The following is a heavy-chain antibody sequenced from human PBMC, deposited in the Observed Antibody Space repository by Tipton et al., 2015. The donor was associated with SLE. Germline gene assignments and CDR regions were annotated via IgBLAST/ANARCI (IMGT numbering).Heavy chain of an antibody. D-gene: IGHD6-13*01. V-gene: IGHV3-33*01. CDR2: IWYGGSNK. CDR3: ATQLVPYYYGMDV. CDR1: GFTFSSYG. J-gene: IGHJ6*02. Sequence: RSLRLSCAAPGFTFSSYGMHWVRQAPGKGLEWVAVIWYGGSNKYYADSVKGRFTISRDNSKNTLYLQMNSLRAEDTAVYYCATQLVPYYYGMDVWGQGTTVTVSS.